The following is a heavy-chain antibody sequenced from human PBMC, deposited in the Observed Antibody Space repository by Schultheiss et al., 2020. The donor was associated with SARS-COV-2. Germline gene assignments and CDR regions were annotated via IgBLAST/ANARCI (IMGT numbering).Heavy chain of an antibody. J-gene: IGHJ4*02. CDR2: IYYSGGT. CDR1: GGSISSYY. D-gene: IGHD3-9*01. CDR3: ARQSTDYDILTGYYIFFDY. Sequence: SETLSLTCTVSGGSISSYYWSWIRQPPGKGLEWIGYIYYSGGTNYNPSLKSRVTISVDTSKNQFSLKLSSVTAADTAVYYCARQSTDYDILTGYYIFFDYWGQGTLVTVSS. V-gene: IGHV4-59*08.